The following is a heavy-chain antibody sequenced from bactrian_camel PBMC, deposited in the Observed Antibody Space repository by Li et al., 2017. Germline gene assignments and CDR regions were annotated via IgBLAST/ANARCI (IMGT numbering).Heavy chain of an antibody. CDR2: GHNGDSSK. CDR3: AARLAPDCPTALSNFRY. J-gene: IGHJ6*01. V-gene: IGHV3S63*01. CDR1: GYTMNKNC. Sequence: HVQLVESGGGSVQAGGSLRLSCTAFGYTMNKNCIGWFRQAPGKKREGVAAGHNGDSSKWYDTSVRGRFTVSRDSAKNILYLQMSSLKPEDTAVYYCAARLAPDCPTALSNFRYWGQGTQVTVS. D-gene: IGHD7*01.